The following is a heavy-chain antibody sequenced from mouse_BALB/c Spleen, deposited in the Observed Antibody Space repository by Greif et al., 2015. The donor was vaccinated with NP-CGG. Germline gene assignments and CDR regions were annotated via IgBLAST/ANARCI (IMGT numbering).Heavy chain of an antibody. CDR3: ARWNGNYAMDY. J-gene: IGHJ4*01. CDR1: GYTFTSYW. D-gene: IGHD2-1*01. V-gene: IGHV1S81*02. CDR2: INPSNGRT. Sequence: QVQLKESGAELVKPGASVKLSCKASGYTFTSYWMHWVKQRPGQGLEWIGEINPSNGRTNYNEKFKSKATLTVDKSSSTAYMQLSSLTSEDSAVYYCARWNGNYAMDYWGQGTSVTVSS.